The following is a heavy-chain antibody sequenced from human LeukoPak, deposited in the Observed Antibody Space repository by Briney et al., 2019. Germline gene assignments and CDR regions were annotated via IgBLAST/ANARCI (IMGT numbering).Heavy chain of an antibody. Sequence: GGSLRLSCAASGFTFDDYAMHWVRQVPGKGLEWVSGISWNSDSLNYADSVRGRFTISRDNAKNSLYLQMNSLRAEDTALYYCAKDLGNYYDTNAADYWGQGTLVTVSS. V-gene: IGHV3-9*01. CDR1: GFTFDDYA. J-gene: IGHJ4*02. CDR3: AKDLGNYYDTNAADY. D-gene: IGHD3-22*01. CDR2: ISWNSDSL.